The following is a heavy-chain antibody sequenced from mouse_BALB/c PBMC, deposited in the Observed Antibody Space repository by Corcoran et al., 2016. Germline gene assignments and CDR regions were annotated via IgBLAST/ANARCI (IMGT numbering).Heavy chain of an antibody. CDR2: INTYTGEP. V-gene: IGHV9-3-1*01. CDR3: SRGSVVYYAMDY. J-gene: IGHJ4*01. Sequence: QIQLVQSGPELKKPGETVKISCKASGYTFTNYGMNWVKQAPGKGLKWMGWINTYTGEPTYADDFKGRFAFSLETSASTASLQINNLKNDDTATDFCSRGSVVYYAMDYWGQGTSVTVSS. CDR1: GYTFTNYG.